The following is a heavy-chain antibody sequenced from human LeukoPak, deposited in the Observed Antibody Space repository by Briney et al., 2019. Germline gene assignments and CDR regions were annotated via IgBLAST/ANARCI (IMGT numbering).Heavy chain of an antibody. V-gene: IGHV4-59*01. J-gene: IGHJ4*02. Sequence: SETLSLTCTVSGDSITNYFWSWIRQPPGKGLEWIGYIYYTGNTNYKPSLKSRVTISVDTSTNQFSLRLRSVTAADTAVSYCASRRVAYSAYYFDYWGRGTLVTVSS. CDR3: ASRRVAYSAYYFDY. CDR2: IYYTGNT. CDR1: GDSITNYF. D-gene: IGHD2-15*01.